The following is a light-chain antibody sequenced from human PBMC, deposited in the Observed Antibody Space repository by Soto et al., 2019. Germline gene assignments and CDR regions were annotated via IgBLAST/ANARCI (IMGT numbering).Light chain of an antibody. CDR2: SNN. Sequence: QSALTQPPSASGTPGQRVTISCSGSSSNIGSNYVYWYQQLPGTAPKLLIYSNNQRPSGVPDRFSGSKSGTSASLAISGLRSEDEADYYCAAWDDSLSAHVVFGGGTKVTVL. CDR1: SSNIGSNY. V-gene: IGLV1-47*02. CDR3: AAWDDSLSAHVV. J-gene: IGLJ2*01.